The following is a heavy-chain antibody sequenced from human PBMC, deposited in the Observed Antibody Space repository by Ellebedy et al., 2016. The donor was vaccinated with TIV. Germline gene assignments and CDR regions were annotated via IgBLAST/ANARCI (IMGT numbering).Heavy chain of an antibody. CDR1: GFPFSSYS. D-gene: IGHD2/OR15-2a*01. J-gene: IGHJ2*01. Sequence: GESLKISCAASGFPFSSYSMNWVRQAPGKGLEWLSYISRDGGATYYADSVRGRFTISRDNVKNSMFLQMNSLRDDDTAVYSCAGDQHFAFDVWGRGTLVTVSS. CDR3: AGDQHFAFDV. V-gene: IGHV3-48*02. CDR2: ISRDGGAT.